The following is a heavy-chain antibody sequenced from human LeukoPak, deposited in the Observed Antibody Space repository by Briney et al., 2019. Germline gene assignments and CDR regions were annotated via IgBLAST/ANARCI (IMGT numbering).Heavy chain of an antibody. CDR3: AKISSSNPYYYYYMDV. CDR1: GFTFSSYA. CDR2: ISGSGGST. V-gene: IGHV3-23*01. Sequence: GGSLRLSCAASGFTFSSYAMSWVRQAPGKGLEWVSAISGSGGSTYYAGSVKGRFTISRDNSKNTLYLQMNSLRAEDTAVYYCAKISSSNPYYYYYMDVWGKGTTVTVSS. J-gene: IGHJ6*03.